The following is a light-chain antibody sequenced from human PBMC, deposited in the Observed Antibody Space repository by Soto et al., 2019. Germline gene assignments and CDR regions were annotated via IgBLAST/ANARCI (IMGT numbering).Light chain of an antibody. CDR3: QQYSSFPYT. Sequence: DIQMTQSPSSLSASVGDRVTITCRASHDTSNSVAWFQQRPGMAPKSLIYGASSLQSGVSSRFSGSGSATQFTLTISSLQPEDFATYYCQQYSSFPYTFGQGTKLEIK. J-gene: IGKJ2*01. CDR2: GAS. V-gene: IGKV1-16*01. CDR1: HDTSNS.